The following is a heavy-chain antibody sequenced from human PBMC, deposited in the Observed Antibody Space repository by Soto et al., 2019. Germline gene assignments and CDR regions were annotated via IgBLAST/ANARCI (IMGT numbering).Heavy chain of an antibody. J-gene: IGHJ4*02. D-gene: IGHD3-22*01. CDR3: ARANLLYDSSGYDY. CDR2: IYYSGST. CDR1: GGSVSSGSYY. V-gene: IGHV4-61*01. Sequence: QVQLQESGPGLVKPSETLSLTCTVSGGSVSSGSYYWSWIRQPPGKGLEWIWYIYYSGSTNYNPSLKSRVTISVDTSKNQFSLKLSSVTAADTAVYYCARANLLYDSSGYDYWGQGTLVTVSS.